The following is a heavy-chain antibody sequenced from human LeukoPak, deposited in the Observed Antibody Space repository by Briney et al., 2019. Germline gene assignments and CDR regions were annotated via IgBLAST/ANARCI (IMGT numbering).Heavy chain of an antibody. J-gene: IGHJ6*02. D-gene: IGHD1-26*01. CDR3: AKETRILGATRYYYYGMDV. CDR2: ISYDGSNK. CDR1: GFTFSSYG. V-gene: IGHV3-30*18. Sequence: GGSLRLSCAASGFTFSSYGMHWVRQAPGKGLEWVAVISYDGSNKYYADSVKGRFTISRDNSKNTLYLQMNSLRAEDTAVYYCAKETRILGATRYYYYGMDVWGQGTTVTVSS.